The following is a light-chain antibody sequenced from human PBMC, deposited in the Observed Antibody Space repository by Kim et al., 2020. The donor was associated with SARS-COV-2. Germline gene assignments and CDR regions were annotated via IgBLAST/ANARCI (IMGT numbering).Light chain of an antibody. CDR1: QGIGND. Sequence: DIQMTQSPSSLSASVGDGVTITCRASQGIGNDLGWYQQKPGKAPKRLIYAASSLQSGVPSRFSGSGSGTEFTLTISSLQPEDFATYYCLQHNSYPLTFGQGTRLEIK. CDR2: AAS. CDR3: LQHNSYPLT. J-gene: IGKJ5*01. V-gene: IGKV1-17*01.